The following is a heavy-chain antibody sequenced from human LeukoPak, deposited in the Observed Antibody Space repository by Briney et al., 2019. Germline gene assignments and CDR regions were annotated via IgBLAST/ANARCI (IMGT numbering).Heavy chain of an antibody. CDR3: ASGNIWFGELLYDY. Sequence: PSETLSLTCTVSGGSISSYYWSWIRQPAGKGLEWIGRIYTSGSTNYNPSLKSRVTMSVDTSKNQFSLKLSSVTAADTAVYYCASGNIWFGELLYDYWGQGTLVTVSS. CDR1: GGSISSYY. D-gene: IGHD3-10*01. V-gene: IGHV4-4*07. CDR2: IYTSGST. J-gene: IGHJ4*02.